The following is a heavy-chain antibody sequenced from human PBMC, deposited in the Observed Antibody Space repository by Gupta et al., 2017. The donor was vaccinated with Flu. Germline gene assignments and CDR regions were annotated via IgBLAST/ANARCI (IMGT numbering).Heavy chain of an antibody. V-gene: IGHV3-23*01. J-gene: IGHJ4*02. D-gene: IGHD1-26*01. Sequence: EVQLWESGTSQAQPAGSLILSCVASRSILRAYAMNWVRQAPGKGLEWVAAIGVSDGPIYYAESVGGRFTLSRDTSRNTLYLQMNSLGAGDTAVYFCARRTRASLAHFDSWGQGARVTVSS. CDR1: RSILRAYA. CDR3: ARRTRASLAHFDS. CDR2: IGVSDGPI.